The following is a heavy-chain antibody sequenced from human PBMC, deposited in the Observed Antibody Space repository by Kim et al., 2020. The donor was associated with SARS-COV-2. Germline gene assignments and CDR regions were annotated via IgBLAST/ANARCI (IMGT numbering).Heavy chain of an antibody. CDR3: ARLGYYDSSGYYVPDAFDI. Sequence: GESLKISCKGSGYSFTSYWISWVRQMPGKGLEWMGRIDPSDSYTNYSPSFQGHVTISADKSISTAYLQWSSLKASDTAMYYCARLGYYDSSGYYVPDAFDIWGQEAVVTVSS. CDR1: GYSFTSYW. J-gene: IGHJ3*02. D-gene: IGHD3-22*01. CDR2: IDPSDSYT. V-gene: IGHV5-10-1*01.